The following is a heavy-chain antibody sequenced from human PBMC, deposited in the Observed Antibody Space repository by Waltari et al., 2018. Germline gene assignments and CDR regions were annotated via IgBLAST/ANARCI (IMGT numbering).Heavy chain of an antibody. CDR1: VGTCSSYA. V-gene: IGHV1-69*14. CDR3: ARDSSGSYHFDY. CDR2: IIPIFGTA. J-gene: IGHJ4*02. D-gene: IGHD6-19*01. Sequence: QVQLVQSGAEVKKPGSSVKVSCKASVGTCSSYAISGVRQAPGQGLEWMGGIIPIFGTANYAQKFQGRVTITADKSTSTAYMELSSLRSEDTAVYYCARDSSGSYHFDYWGQGTLVTVSS.